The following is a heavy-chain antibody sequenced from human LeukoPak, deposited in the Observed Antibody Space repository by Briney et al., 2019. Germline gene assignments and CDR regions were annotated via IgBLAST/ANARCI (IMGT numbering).Heavy chain of an antibody. CDR3: ARYPLADWYFDL. CDR1: GGSFSGYY. V-gene: IGHV4-59*01. Sequence: KPSETLSLTCAVYGGSFSGYYWSWIRQPPGKGLEWIGYIYYSGSTNYNPSLKSRVTISVDTSKNQFSLKLSSVAAADTAVYYCARYPLADWYFDLWGRGTLVTVSS. J-gene: IGHJ2*01. CDR2: IYYSGST.